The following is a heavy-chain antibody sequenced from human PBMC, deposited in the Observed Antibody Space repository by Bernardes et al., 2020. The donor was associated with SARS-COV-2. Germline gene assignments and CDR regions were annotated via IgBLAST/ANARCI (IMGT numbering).Heavy chain of an antibody. CDR3: ARSTITYSNLDY. CDR1: GFTFSSYG. Sequence: GGSLRLSCAASGFTFSSYGMHWVRQAPGKGLEWVAVIWYDGSNKYYADSVKGRFTISRDNSKNTLYLQMNSLRAEDTAVYYCARSTITYSNLDYWGQGTLVTVSS. V-gene: IGHV3-33*01. J-gene: IGHJ4*02. CDR2: IWYDGSNK. D-gene: IGHD4-4*01.